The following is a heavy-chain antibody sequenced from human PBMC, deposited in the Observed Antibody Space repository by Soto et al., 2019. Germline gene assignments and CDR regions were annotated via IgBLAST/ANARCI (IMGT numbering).Heavy chain of an antibody. J-gene: IGHJ4*02. CDR2: ISNSGSS. CDR3: ARATDYTTRFDY. D-gene: IGHD1-26*01. Sequence: SETLSLTCTVSGGSISSGDYYWGWIRQPPGKGLEWIGYISNSGSSYYNPSLKSRLIISADTSKNQFSLKLTSVTAADTAVYYCARATDYTTRFDYWGRGTLVTVSS. CDR1: GGSISSGDYY. V-gene: IGHV4-30-4*01.